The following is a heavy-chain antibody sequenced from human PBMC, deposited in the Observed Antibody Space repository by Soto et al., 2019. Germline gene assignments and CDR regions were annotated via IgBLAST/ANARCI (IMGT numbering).Heavy chain of an antibody. CDR3: ARAGIVVVPAPKTLYYMDV. CDR2: ISSSGSTI. CDR1: GFTFSDYY. D-gene: IGHD2-2*01. V-gene: IGHV3-11*01. Sequence: PGGSLRLSCAASGFTFSDYYMSWIRQAPGKGLEWVSYISSSGSTIYYADSVKGRFTISRDNAKNSLYLQMNSLRAEDTAVYYCARAGIVVVPAPKTLYYMDVWGKGTTVTVSS. J-gene: IGHJ6*03.